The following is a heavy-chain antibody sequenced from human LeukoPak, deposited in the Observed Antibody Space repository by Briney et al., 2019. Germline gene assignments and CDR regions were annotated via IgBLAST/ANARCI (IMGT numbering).Heavy chain of an antibody. CDR1: GGSMSTYH. D-gene: IGHD6-19*01. V-gene: IGHV4-59*08. J-gene: IGHJ4*02. CDR2: IYYSGST. CDR3: ARAVSGRFDY. Sequence: SETLSLTCTVSGGSMSTYHWGWIRQPPGKGLEWTGYIYYSGSTNYNPSLNSRVTISVDTSKNQFSLRLSSVTAADTAIYYCARAVSGRFDYWGQGTLVTVSS.